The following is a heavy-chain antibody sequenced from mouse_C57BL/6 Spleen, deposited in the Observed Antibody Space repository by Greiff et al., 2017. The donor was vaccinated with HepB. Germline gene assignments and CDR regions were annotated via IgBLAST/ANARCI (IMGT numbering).Heavy chain of an antibody. CDR2: IRNKANGYTT. J-gene: IGHJ2*01. CDR1: GFTFTDYY. D-gene: IGHD2-4*01. V-gene: IGHV7-3*01. Sequence: EVQLQESGGGLVQPGGSLSLSCAASGFTFTDYYMSWVRQPPGKALEWLGFIRNKANGYTTEYSASVKGRFTISRDNSQSILYLQMNALRAEDSATYYCARYKGLRLFDYWGQGTTLTVSS. CDR3: ARYKGLRLFDY.